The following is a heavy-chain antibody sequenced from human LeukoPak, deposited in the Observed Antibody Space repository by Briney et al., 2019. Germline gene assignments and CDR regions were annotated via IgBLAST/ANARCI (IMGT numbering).Heavy chain of an antibody. Sequence: ASVKVSCKASGGTFSSYTISWVRQAPGQGLEWMGRTIPILGIANYAQKFQGRVTITADESTSTAYMELSSLRSEDTAVYYCARGTINFGVVTGRFDPWGQGTLVTVSS. CDR3: ARGTINFGVVTGRFDP. V-gene: IGHV1-69*02. J-gene: IGHJ5*02. CDR1: GGTFSSYT. CDR2: TIPILGIA. D-gene: IGHD3-3*01.